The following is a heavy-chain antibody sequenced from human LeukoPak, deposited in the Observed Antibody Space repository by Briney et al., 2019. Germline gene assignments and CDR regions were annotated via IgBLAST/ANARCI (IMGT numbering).Heavy chain of an antibody. CDR3: ARLYCSGGSCYSGVGVVDY. V-gene: IGHV4-39*07. Sequence: SETLSLTCTVSGGSISSSSYYWGWIRQPPGKGLEWSGEINHSGSTNYNPSLKSRVTISVDTSKNQFSLKLSSVTAADTAVYYCARLYCSGGSCYSGVGVVDYWGQGTLVTVSS. J-gene: IGHJ4*02. CDR2: INHSGST. CDR1: GGSISSSSYY. D-gene: IGHD2-15*01.